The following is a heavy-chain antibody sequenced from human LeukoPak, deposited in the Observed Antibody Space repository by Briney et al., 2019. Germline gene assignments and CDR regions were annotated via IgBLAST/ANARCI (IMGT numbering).Heavy chain of an antibody. CDR3: ATTVAGTADY. Sequence: PGGSLRLSCAASGFTVSGNYMNWVRQAPGKGLEWVSSISSSSSYIYYTDSVKGRFTISRDNAKNSLYLQMNSLRAEDTAVYYCATTVAGTADYWGQGTLVTVSS. CDR2: ISSSSSYI. CDR1: GFTVSGNY. J-gene: IGHJ4*02. D-gene: IGHD6-19*01. V-gene: IGHV3-21*01.